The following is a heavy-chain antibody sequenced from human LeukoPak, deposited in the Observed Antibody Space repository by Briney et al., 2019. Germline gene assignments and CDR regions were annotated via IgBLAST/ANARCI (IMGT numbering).Heavy chain of an antibody. CDR3: ARGEGYSGYEGIPFDY. D-gene: IGHD5-12*01. CDR2: FDPEDGET. V-gene: IGHV1-24*01. Sequence: GASVKVSCKVSGYTLTELSMHWVRQAPGKGLEWMGGFDPEDGETIYAQKFQGRVTMTEDTSTDTAYMELSSLRSEDTAVYYCARGEGYSGYEGIPFDYWGQGTLVTVSS. J-gene: IGHJ4*02. CDR1: GYTLTELS.